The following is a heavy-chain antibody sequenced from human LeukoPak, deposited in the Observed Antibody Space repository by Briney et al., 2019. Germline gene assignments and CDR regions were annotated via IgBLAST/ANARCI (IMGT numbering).Heavy chain of an antibody. D-gene: IGHD4-17*01. CDR1: GFTVSSNY. J-gene: IGHJ4*02. CDR2: IYSGGST. V-gene: IGHV3-53*05. CDR3: ARDYGDYIFDY. Sequence: GGSLRLSCAASGFTVSSNYMSWVRQAPGKGLEWASVIYSGGSTYYADSVKGRFTISRDNSKNTLYLQMNSLRAEDTAVYYCARDYGDYIFDYWGQGTLVTVSS.